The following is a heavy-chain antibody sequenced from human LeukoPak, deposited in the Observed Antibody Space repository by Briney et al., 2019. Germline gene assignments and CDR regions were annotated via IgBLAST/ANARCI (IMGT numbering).Heavy chain of an antibody. Sequence: ASVKVSCKASGYTFTGYYMHWVRQAPGQGLEWMGWINPNSGGTNYAQKFQGRVTMTRDTSISTAYMELSSLRSEDTAVYYCARDRWSTVTNDAFDIWGQGTMVTVSS. V-gene: IGHV1-2*02. CDR2: INPNSGGT. CDR1: GYTFTGYY. CDR3: ARDRWSTVTNDAFDI. D-gene: IGHD4-17*01. J-gene: IGHJ3*02.